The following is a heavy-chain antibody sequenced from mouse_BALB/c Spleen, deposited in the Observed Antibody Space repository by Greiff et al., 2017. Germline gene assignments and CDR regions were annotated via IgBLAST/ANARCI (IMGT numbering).Heavy chain of an antibody. Sequence: QVQLQQSGAELAKPGASVKMSCKASGYTFTSYWMHWVIQRPGQGLEWIGYINPSTGYTEYNQKFKDKATLTADKSSSTAYMQLSSLTSEDSAVYYCATYGNYDAMDYWGQGTSVTVSS. V-gene: IGHV1-7*01. CDR1: GYTFTSYW. D-gene: IGHD2-1*01. J-gene: IGHJ4*01. CDR3: ATYGNYDAMDY. CDR2: INPSTGYT.